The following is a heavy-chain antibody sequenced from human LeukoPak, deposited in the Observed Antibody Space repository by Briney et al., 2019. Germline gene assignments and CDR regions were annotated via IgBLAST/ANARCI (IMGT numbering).Heavy chain of an antibody. D-gene: IGHD6-19*01. CDR3: ARLYSSGWYYFDY. Sequence: SETLSLTCTVSGDSISSYYWSWIRQPPGKGLEWIGYIYYSGSTNYNPSLKSRVTISVDTSKNQFSLKLSSVTAADTAVYYCARLYSSGWYYFDYWGQGTLVTVSS. CDR2: IYYSGST. V-gene: IGHV4-59*01. CDR1: GDSISSYY. J-gene: IGHJ4*02.